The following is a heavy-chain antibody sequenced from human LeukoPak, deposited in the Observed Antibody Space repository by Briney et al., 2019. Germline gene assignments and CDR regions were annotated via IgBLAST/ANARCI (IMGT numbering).Heavy chain of an antibody. CDR3: ARDPVDGYSLFDY. CDR1: GYTFTSYG. D-gene: IGHD5-24*01. Sequence: ASVKVSCKASGYTFTSYGISWVRQAPGQGLEWMGWIMSNNGGIKYAQEFQGRVTMTRDTSINTAYMELSRLRSDDTAIYYCARDPVDGYSLFDYWGQGTLVTVSS. J-gene: IGHJ4*02. V-gene: IGHV1-18*01. CDR2: IMSNNGGI.